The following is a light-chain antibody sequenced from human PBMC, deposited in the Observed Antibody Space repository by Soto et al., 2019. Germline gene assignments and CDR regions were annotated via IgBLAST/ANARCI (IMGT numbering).Light chain of an antibody. CDR1: SSDVGGYDF. CDR2: DVS. Sequence: QSALSQPASVSDSPGQSITTSCTGTSSDVGGYDFVSWYQQHPGKAPKLMISDVSKRPSGVPDRFSGSKSGNTASPTISGLQAEDEADYYCCSYAGDLALFGGGTKVTVL. V-gene: IGLV2-11*01. J-gene: IGLJ2*01. CDR3: CSYAGDLAL.